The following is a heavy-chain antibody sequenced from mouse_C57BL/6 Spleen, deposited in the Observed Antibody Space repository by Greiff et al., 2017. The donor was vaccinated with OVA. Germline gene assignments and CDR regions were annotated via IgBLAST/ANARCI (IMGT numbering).Heavy chain of an antibody. V-gene: IGHV10-3*01. J-gene: IGHJ3*01. CDR1: GFTFNTYA. Sequence: EVKVVESGGGLVQPKGSLKLSCAASGFTFNTYAMHWVRQAPGKGLEWVARIRSKSSNYATYSAVSVKNSFTIYRDDSQSMLYLQMNNLRTEDTAMYYCVREERDGYYVRYWGQGTLVTVSA. CDR3: VREERDGYYVRY. CDR2: IRSKSSNYAT. D-gene: IGHD2-3*01.